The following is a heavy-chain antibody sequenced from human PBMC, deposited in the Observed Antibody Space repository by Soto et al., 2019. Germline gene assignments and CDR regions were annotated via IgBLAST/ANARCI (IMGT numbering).Heavy chain of an antibody. D-gene: IGHD3-16*02. CDR1: GGSIRNYY. CDR2: IYFSGRT. J-gene: IGHJ5*02. Sequence: PSETLSLTCAVSGGSIRNYYWSWIRQPPGKALEWIGYIYFSGRTTYNPSLKSRVTMSVDMSTNQFSLKLASVTAADTAVYYFAKVLGTYRNNWFDPWGQGNLVTVSS. CDR3: AKVLGTYRNNWFDP. V-gene: IGHV4-59*01.